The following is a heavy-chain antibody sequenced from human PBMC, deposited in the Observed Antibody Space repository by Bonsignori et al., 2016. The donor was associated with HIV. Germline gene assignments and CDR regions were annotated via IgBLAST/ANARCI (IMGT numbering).Heavy chain of an antibody. CDR1: VYSFTDVF. J-gene: IGHJ6*04. D-gene: IGHD2-8*01. CDR2: VNSHSGVT. Sequence: ASVKVSCKASVYSFTDVFIHWVRQAPGQGLEWMGWVNSHSGVTYSAQKFQGRVTLTRDTSINTAYMELNSLTSDDTAVYYCAREVCRSSVCYGSLDVWGKGTPVTVSS. CDR3: AREVCRSSVCYGSLDV. V-gene: IGHV1-2*02.